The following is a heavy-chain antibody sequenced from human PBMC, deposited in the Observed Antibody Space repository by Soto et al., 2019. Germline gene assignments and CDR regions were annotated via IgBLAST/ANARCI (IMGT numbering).Heavy chain of an antibody. Sequence: PSETLSLTCAVYGGSFSGYYWSWIRQPPGKGLEWIGEINHSGSTNYNPSLKSRVTISVDTSKNQFSLKLSSVTAADTAVYYCASSKEGRIVATAFGYWGQGTLVTVSS. J-gene: IGHJ4*02. CDR2: INHSGST. D-gene: IGHD5-12*01. V-gene: IGHV4-34*01. CDR3: ASSKEGRIVATAFGY. CDR1: GGSFSGYY.